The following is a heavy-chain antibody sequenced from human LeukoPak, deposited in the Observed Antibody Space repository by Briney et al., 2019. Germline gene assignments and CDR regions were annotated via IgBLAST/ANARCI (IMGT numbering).Heavy chain of an antibody. CDR3: ATAPLLWTPVRFDP. CDR2: FDPEDGEK. V-gene: IGHV1-24*01. CDR1: GYTLTELS. D-gene: IGHD3-10*01. J-gene: IGHJ5*02. Sequence: GASVKVSCKVSGYTLTELSMHWVRQAPGKGLEWMGGFDPEDGEKIYAQKFQGRVTMTEDTSTDTAYMELSSLRSEDTAVYYCATAPLLWTPVRFDPWGQGTLVTVSS.